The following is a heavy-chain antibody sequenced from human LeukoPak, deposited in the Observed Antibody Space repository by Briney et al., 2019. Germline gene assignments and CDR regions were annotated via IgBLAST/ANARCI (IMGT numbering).Heavy chain of an antibody. D-gene: IGHD3-22*01. Sequence: GGSLRLSCAASGFTFSSYAMSWVRQAPGKGLEWVSAISSSGGSTYYADSVKGRFTISSDNSKNTLYRQMSSLRAEDTAVYYCAKSDTYYYDSSGSSQISYFDYWGQGTLVTVSS. CDR2: ISSSGGST. CDR1: GFTFSSYA. V-gene: IGHV3-23*01. CDR3: AKSDTYYYDSSGSSQISYFDY. J-gene: IGHJ4*02.